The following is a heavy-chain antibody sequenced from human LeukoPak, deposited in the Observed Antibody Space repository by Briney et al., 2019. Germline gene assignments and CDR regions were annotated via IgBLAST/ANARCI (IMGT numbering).Heavy chain of an antibody. D-gene: IGHD4-17*01. CDR3: AKAYLFTTVTPFDY. Sequence: GRSLRLSCAASGFTFSSYGMHWVRQAPGKGLEWVAVISYDGSNKYYADSVKGRFTISRDNSKNTLYLQMNSLRAEDTAVYYCAKAYLFTTVTPFDYWGQGTLVTVSS. CDR2: ISYDGSNK. CDR1: GFTFSSYG. V-gene: IGHV3-30*18. J-gene: IGHJ4*02.